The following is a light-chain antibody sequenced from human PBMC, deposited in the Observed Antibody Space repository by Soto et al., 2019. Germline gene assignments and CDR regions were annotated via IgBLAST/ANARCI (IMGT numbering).Light chain of an antibody. CDR2: GAS. J-gene: IGKJ3*01. V-gene: IGKV3-20*01. Sequence: EIVLTQSPGTLSLSPGERATLSCRASQSVSSSYLAWYQQKPGQPPRLLIYGASSRATGIPDRFSGSGSGTDFTLTISRLEPEDFAVYYCHQRQSWPLTFGPGTKVDI. CDR3: HQRQSWPLT. CDR1: QSVSSSY.